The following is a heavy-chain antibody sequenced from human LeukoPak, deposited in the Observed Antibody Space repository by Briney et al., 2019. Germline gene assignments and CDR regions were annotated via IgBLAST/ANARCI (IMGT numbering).Heavy chain of an antibody. J-gene: IGHJ6*03. CDR3: AREKGRVGRGYYYYMDV. CDR1: GFTFSSYS. Sequence: GGSLRLSCAAFGFTFSSYSMNWVRQAPGKGLEWVSSISSSSSYIYYADSVKGRFTISRDNAKNSLYLQMNSLRAEDTAVYYCAREKGRVGRGYYYYMDVWGKGTTVTVSS. D-gene: IGHD3-16*01. CDR2: ISSSSSYI. V-gene: IGHV3-21*01.